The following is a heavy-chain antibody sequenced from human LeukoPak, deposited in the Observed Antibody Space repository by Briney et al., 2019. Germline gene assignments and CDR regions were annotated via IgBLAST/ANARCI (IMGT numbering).Heavy chain of an antibody. Sequence: SETLSLTCTVSGGSISNYYWSWIRQPPGKGLEWIGYIYYSGTTNYNPSLKSRVTISVDTSKNQFSLKLSSVTAADTAVYYCARGHPSYSSSWHQVSAEYFQHWGQGTLVTVSS. D-gene: IGHD6-13*01. CDR2: IYYSGTT. J-gene: IGHJ1*01. CDR3: ARGHPSYSSSWHQVSAEYFQH. CDR1: GGSISNYY. V-gene: IGHV4-59*12.